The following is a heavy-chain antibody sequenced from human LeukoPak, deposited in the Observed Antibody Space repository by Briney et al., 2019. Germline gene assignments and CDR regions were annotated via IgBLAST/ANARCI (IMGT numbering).Heavy chain of an antibody. J-gene: IGHJ4*02. V-gene: IGHV4-59*01. CDR3: ARDGPGDVGFDY. CDR1: RGSISNYY. CDR2: FSYSGST. Sequence: SETLSLTCTVSRGSISNYYWGWIRQPPGKGLEWIGFFSYSGSTNYNPSLKSRVTISVDTSKNQFSLKLTSVTAADAAVYYCARDGPGDVGFDYWGQGTLVTVSS. D-gene: IGHD7-27*01.